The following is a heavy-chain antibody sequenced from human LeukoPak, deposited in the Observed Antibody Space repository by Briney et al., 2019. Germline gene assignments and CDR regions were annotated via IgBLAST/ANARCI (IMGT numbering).Heavy chain of an antibody. Sequence: SETLSLTCTVSGGSISSSSYYWGWIRQPPGKGLEWIGSIYYSGSTYYNPSLKSRVTISVDTSKNQFSLKLSSVTAADTAVYYCARAILRKDDYMDVWGKGTTVTVSS. J-gene: IGHJ6*03. CDR3: ARAILRKDDYMDV. CDR1: GGSISSSSYY. V-gene: IGHV4-39*07. CDR2: IYYSGST. D-gene: IGHD4-17*01.